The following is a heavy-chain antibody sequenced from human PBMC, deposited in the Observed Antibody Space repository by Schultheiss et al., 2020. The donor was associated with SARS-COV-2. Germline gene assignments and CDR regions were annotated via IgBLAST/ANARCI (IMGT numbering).Heavy chain of an antibody. V-gene: IGHV4-34*09. Sequence: SETLSLTCAVYGGSFSGYYWSWIRQPPGKGLEWIGRIYTSGSTYYNPSLKSRVTISVDTSKNQFSLKLSSVTAADTAVYYCARAIKIFYCSGGSCYSDWFDPWGQGTLVTVSS. CDR2: IYTSGST. CDR1: GGSFSGYY. D-gene: IGHD2-15*01. J-gene: IGHJ5*02. CDR3: ARAIKIFYCSGGSCYSDWFDP.